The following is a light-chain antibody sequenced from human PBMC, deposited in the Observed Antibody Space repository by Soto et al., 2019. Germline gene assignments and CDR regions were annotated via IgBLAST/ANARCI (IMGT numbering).Light chain of an antibody. Sequence: EIVFTQSPATLSLSPSERATLSCRASHRIGTYLAWYQQKPGQAPRLLIYDASNRATGIPPRFSGSGSGTDFALTISSLEPEDVAVYFCQHRSNSPPTWTFGQGTKVEIK. CDR1: HRIGTY. CDR3: QHRSNSPPTWT. V-gene: IGKV3-11*01. CDR2: DAS. J-gene: IGKJ1*01.